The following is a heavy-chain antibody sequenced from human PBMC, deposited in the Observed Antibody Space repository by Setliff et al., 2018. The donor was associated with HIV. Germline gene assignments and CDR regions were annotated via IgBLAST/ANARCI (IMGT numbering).Heavy chain of an antibody. CDR2: LNPSGST. D-gene: IGHD6-13*01. Sequence: ASVKVSCKASGYTFTTYAMHWVRQAPGQRLEWMGILNPSGSTVSAQKFRGRVTMTRDTSTNTVYMKLSSLRSEDTAVYYCATGRIPGIPAVIVYWGQGTLVTVSS. CDR3: ATGRIPGIPAVIVY. V-gene: IGHV1-46*01. CDR1: GYTFTTYA. J-gene: IGHJ4*02.